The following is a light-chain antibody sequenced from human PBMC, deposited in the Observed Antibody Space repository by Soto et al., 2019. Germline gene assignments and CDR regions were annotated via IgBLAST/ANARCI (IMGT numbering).Light chain of an antibody. CDR1: SSDVGGYNY. CDR3: SSYTSSNTVL. CDR2: EVS. J-gene: IGLJ2*01. Sequence: QSALTQPASVSGSPGQSITLSCTGNSSDVGGYNYVSWYQQHPGKAPKLMIYEVSNRPSGVSNRFSGSKSGNTASLTISGLQAEDEADYYCSSYTSSNTVLFGEGTKLTVL. V-gene: IGLV2-14*01.